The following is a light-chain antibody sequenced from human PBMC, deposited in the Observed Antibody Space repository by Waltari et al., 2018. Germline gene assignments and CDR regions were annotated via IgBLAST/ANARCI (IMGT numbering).Light chain of an antibody. CDR1: ALPNQF. CDR3: QSGDPGGAFLI. Sequence: SYELTQPPSVSVYPGQTATITCSGDALPNQFVFWYQQKPGRAPLLVIYKDTERPSGIPDRFSGPTSGTTGRLTITGVQAEDEADYHCQSGDPGGAFLIFGGGTKLTVL. J-gene: IGLJ2*01. CDR2: KDT. V-gene: IGLV3-25*03.